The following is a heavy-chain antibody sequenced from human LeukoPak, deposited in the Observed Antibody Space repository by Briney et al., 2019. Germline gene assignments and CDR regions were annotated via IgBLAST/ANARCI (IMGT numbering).Heavy chain of an antibody. J-gene: IGHJ3*02. V-gene: IGHV3-53*01. D-gene: IGHD1-7*01. CDR3: ARETGTRSNAFDI. Sequence: GGSLRLSCAASGFTVSSNYMSWVRQAPGKGLEWVSVIYSGGSTYYADSVKGRFTISRDNSKNTLYLQMNSLRAEDTAVYYCARETGTRSNAFDIWGQGTMVTVSS. CDR1: GFTVSSNY. CDR2: IYSGGST.